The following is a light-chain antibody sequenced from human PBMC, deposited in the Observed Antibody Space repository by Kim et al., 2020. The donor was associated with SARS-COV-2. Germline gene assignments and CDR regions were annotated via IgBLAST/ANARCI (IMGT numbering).Light chain of an antibody. CDR2: GKN. CDR3: NSRDSTGNHWV. J-gene: IGLJ3*02. V-gene: IGLV3-19*01. CDR1: SLRSYY. Sequence: SSELTQDPAVSVALGQTVRITCQGDSLRSYYASWYQQKPGQAPVLVIYGKNNRPSGIPDRFSGSSPGNTASLTITGAQAEDDADYYCNSRDSTGNHWVFG.